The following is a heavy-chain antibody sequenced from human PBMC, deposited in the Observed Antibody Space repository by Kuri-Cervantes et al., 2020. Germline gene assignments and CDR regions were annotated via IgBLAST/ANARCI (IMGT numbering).Heavy chain of an antibody. V-gene: IGHV1-18*01. J-gene: IGHJ6*02. Sequence: ASVKVSCKASGYTFTSYGISWVRQAPGQGLEWMGWISAYNGNANYAQKLQGRVTMTTDTSTSTAYMELRSLRSDDTAVYYCARDTHIELEWLFFSTSGNYYYYGMDVWGQGTTVTVSS. CDR2: ISAYNGNA. D-gene: IGHD3-3*01. CDR3: ARDTHIELEWLFFSTSGNYYYYGMDV. CDR1: GYTFTSYG.